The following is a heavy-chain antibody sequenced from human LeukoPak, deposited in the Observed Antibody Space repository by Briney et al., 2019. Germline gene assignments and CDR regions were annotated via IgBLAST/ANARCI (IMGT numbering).Heavy chain of an antibody. J-gene: IGHJ5*02. CDR2: ITPSGGST. CDR3: ARDLRDGYNIGPGWFDP. D-gene: IGHD5-24*01. CDR1: GYTFTNYY. Sequence: ASVKVSCKASGYTFTNYYMHWVRQAPGQGLEWLGLITPSGGSTWYAQKFQGRVTMTRDMSTSTDYMELSSLRSEDTAVYYCARDLRDGYNIGPGWFDPWGQGTLVTVSS. V-gene: IGHV1-46*01.